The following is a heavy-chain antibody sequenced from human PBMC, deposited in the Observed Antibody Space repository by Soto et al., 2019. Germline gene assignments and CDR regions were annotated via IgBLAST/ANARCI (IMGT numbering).Heavy chain of an antibody. V-gene: IGHV1-18*01. J-gene: IGHJ5*02. CDR3: ARDTTIFGVDKRSNWFDP. D-gene: IGHD3-3*01. CDR2: ISAYNGNT. Sequence: GASVKVSCKASGYTFTSYGISWVRQAPGQGLEWMGWISAYNGNTNYAQKLQGRVTMTTDTSTSTAYMELRSLRSDDTAVYYCARDTTIFGVDKRSNWFDPWGQGTLVTVSS. CDR1: GYTFTSYG.